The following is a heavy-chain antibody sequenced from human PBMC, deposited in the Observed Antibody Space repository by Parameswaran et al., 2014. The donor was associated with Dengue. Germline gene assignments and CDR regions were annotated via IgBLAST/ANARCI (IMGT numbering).Heavy chain of an antibody. J-gene: IGHJ4*02. V-gene: IGHV7-4-1*02. Sequence: WVRQAPGQGLEWMGWINTNTGNPTYAQGFTGRFVFSLDTSVSTAYLQISSLKAEDTAVYYCARETVGYCSSTSCPVYFDYWGQGTLVTVSS. D-gene: IGHD2-2*01. CDR3: ARETVGYCSSTSCPVYFDY. CDR2: INTNTGNP.